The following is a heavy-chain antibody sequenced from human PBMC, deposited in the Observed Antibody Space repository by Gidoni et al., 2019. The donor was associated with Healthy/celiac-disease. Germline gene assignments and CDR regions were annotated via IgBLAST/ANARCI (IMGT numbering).Heavy chain of an antibody. D-gene: IGHD3-16*01. V-gene: IGHV3-23*01. CDR1: GFTFISYA. Sequence: EVQLLESGGGLVQPGGSLRLSCAASGFTFISYAMSWVRQAPGKGLGWVSAISGSGDTTYYADSVKGRFTSSRDNSKNTMYLQMNSLRAEDTAVYYCAKDPMGANRPFDYWGQGTLVTVSS. CDR2: ISGSGDTT. J-gene: IGHJ4*02. CDR3: AKDPMGANRPFDY.